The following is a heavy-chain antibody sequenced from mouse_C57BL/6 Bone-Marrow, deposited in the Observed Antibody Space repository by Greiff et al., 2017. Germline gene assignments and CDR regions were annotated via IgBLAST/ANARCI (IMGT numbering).Heavy chain of an antibody. D-gene: IGHD2-1*01. J-gene: IGHJ2*01. CDR3: ARRGNYPYFDY. V-gene: IGHV5-4*03. Sequence: VQLQESGGGLVKPGGSLKLSCAASGFTFSSYAMSWVRQTPEKRLEWVATISDGGSYTYYPDNVKGRFTISRDNAKNNLYLQMSHLKSEDTAMYYCARRGNYPYFDYWGQGTTLTVSS. CDR2: ISDGGSYT. CDR1: GFTFSSYA.